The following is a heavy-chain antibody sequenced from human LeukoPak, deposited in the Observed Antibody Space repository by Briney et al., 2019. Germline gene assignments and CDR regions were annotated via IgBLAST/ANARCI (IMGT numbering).Heavy chain of an antibody. CDR2: IDSDGSST. V-gene: IGHV3-74*01. J-gene: IGHJ4*02. CDR1: GFTFSSYW. Sequence: GGSLRLSCAASGFTFSSYWMHWVRQAPGKGLVWVSRIDSDGSSTSYADSVKGRFTISRDNAKNTLYLQMNSLRAEDTAVYYCAREVGTHSGYDYFDYWGQGTLVNVSS. D-gene: IGHD5-12*01. CDR3: AREVGTHSGYDYFDY.